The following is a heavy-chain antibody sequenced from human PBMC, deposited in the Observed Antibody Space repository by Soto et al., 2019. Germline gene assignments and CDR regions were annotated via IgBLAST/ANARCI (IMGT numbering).Heavy chain of an antibody. D-gene: IGHD3-16*01. CDR1: GFAFRSYW. CDR2: IKQDGSEK. CDR3: AGGGSVL. Sequence: EVQLVESGGGLVQPGGSLRLSCAASGFAFRSYWMSWVRQAPGKGLEWVADIKQDGSEKYYVDSVKGRFTISRDNAKNSLYLQMNSLRAEDTAVYYCAGGGSVLWGQGTLVTVSS. V-gene: IGHV3-7*01. J-gene: IGHJ4*02.